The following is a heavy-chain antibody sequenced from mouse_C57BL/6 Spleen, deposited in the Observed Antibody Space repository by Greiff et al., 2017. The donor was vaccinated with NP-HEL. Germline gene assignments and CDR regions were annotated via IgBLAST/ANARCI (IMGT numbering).Heavy chain of an antibody. CDR3: ARSRYYDYDGGFAY. D-gene: IGHD2-4*01. CDR1: GYAFSSYW. CDR2: IYPGDGDT. V-gene: IGHV1-80*01. Sequence: QVQLQQSGAELVKPGASVKISCKASGYAFSSYWMNWVKQRPGKGLEWIGQIYPGDGDTNYNGKFKGKATLTADKSSSTAYMQLSSLTSEDSAVYFCARSRYYDYDGGFAYWGQGTLVTVSA. J-gene: IGHJ3*01.